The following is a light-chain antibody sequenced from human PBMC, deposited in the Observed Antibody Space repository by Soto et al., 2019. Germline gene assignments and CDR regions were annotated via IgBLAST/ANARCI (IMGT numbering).Light chain of an antibody. V-gene: IGLV2-18*01. CDR3: GLFTSSGTWV. CDR1: SSDVGDYDH. J-gene: IGLJ3*02. Sequence: QSALTQPPSVSGSPGQSVTISCTVTSSDVGDYDHVSWYQQAPGTAPRLMISDVTNRPSGVPDRFSGSKSGNAPSLTISGLQAEDEADYYCGLFTSSGTWVFGGGTKLTVL. CDR2: DVT.